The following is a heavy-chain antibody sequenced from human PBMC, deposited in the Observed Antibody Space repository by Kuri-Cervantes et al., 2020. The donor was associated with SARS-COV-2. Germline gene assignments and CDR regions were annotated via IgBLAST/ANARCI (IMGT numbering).Heavy chain of an antibody. J-gene: IGHJ4*02. Sequence: SLRLSCATTGFSFSSYGMHWVRQAPGKGLEWVAVIWYDGSNKYYADSVKGRFTISRDNSKNTLYLQMNSLRAEDTAVYYCARAYCSGGSCYLPPYYWGQGTLVTVSS. V-gene: IGHV3-33*08. CDR1: GFSFSSYG. CDR3: ARAYCSGGSCYLPPYY. D-gene: IGHD2-15*01. CDR2: IWYDGSNK.